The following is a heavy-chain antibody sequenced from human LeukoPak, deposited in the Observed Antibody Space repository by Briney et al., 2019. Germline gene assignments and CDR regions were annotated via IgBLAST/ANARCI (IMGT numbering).Heavy chain of an antibody. CDR3: ARDMTADCGGDCYPQYYFDY. CDR2: INPSGGST. D-gene: IGHD2-21*02. V-gene: IGHV1-46*01. CDR1: GYTFTSYY. J-gene: IGHJ4*02. Sequence: ASVKVSCKASGYTFTSYYMHWVRQAPGQGLEWMGIINPSGGSTSYAQKFQGRVTMTRDTSTSTVYTELSSLRSEDTAVYYCARDMTADCGGDCYPQYYFDYWGQGTLVTVSS.